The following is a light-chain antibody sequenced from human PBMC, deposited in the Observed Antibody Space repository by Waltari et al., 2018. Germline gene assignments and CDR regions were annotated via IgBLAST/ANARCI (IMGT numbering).Light chain of an antibody. V-gene: IGLV3-25*03. CDR3: QSADSSDMVY. J-gene: IGLJ2*01. Sequence: SHELTQSPSVSVSPGQTARITCYGDTLPKQYAHWYQPKPGQAPVLIIYKDIERPSGIPERFSASTSGTIVTLTISGVRPEDEADYYCQSADSSDMVYFGGGTKLTVL. CDR1: TLPKQY. CDR2: KDI.